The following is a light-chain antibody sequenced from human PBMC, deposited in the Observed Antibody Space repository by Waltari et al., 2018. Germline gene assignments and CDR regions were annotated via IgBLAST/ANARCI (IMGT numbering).Light chain of an antibody. Sequence: EIVMTQSPLSLSVTAGQPASISCKSSQSLLQSDGKTYLGWYVYNPGQSPQLLIYEVSRRLSVVSERFSGSGSATDFLLKISRVDAEDVGVYFCMQGRHPWTFGQGTKVDIK. CDR3: MQGRHPWT. CDR1: QSLLQSDGKTY. J-gene: IGKJ1*01. CDR2: EVS. V-gene: IGKV2-29*02.